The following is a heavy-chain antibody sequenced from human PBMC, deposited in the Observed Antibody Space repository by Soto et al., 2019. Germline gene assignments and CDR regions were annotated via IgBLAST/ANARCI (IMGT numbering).Heavy chain of an antibody. V-gene: IGHV4-31*03. D-gene: IGHD3-22*01. CDR3: ASDTALYEGYYFHY. CDR2: IYYSGST. CDR1: GGSISSGGYY. Sequence: QVQLQESGPGLVKPSQTLSLTCTVSGGSISSGGYYWSWIRQHPGKGLEWIGYIYYSGSTYYNPSLKSRVTISVDTSKNQFSLKLSSVTPADTGVYYSASDTALYEGYYFHYWGQVLLLTVSS. J-gene: IGHJ4*02.